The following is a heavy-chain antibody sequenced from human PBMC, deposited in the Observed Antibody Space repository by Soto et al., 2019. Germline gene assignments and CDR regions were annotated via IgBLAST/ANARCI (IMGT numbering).Heavy chain of an antibody. V-gene: IGHV3-7*01. CDR3: ARGDIVVVVAAGGMDV. D-gene: IGHD2-15*01. CDR2: INQDGSER. J-gene: IGHJ6*02. Sequence: EVEVVESGGGLVQPGGSLRLSCVASGFTFTNYWMTWVRQAPGKGLEWVANINQDGSERTHVDSVKGRFTVSRDNAKNSLYLEMNRLGAEDPAVYYCARGDIVVVVAAGGMDVWGQGTTVTVSS. CDR1: GFTFTNYW.